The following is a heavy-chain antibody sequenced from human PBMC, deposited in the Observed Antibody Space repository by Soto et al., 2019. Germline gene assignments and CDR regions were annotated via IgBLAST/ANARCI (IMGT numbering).Heavy chain of an antibody. J-gene: IGHJ4*02. CDR2: IIPILGIA. Sequence: GASVKVSFKAPGGTFSRYTISWVLQASRQLLERMGRIIPILGIANYAQKFQGRVTITADKSTSTAYMELSSLRSEDTAVYYCVGSLYYYGSGSYYQPPLWGQGTLVTVSS. CDR3: VGSLYYYGSGSYYQPPL. CDR1: GGTFSRYT. D-gene: IGHD3-10*01. V-gene: IGHV1-69*02.